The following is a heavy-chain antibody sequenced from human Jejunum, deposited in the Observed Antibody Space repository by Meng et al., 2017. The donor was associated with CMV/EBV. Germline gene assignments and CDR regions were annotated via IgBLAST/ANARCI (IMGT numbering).Heavy chain of an antibody. V-gene: IGHV3-23*01. D-gene: IGHD2-15*01. Sequence: GFTFNNHAMNWVRQAPGKGLEWVSIIGADSGGIQYGDSVKGRFTISRDNSKNTLYLQMDSLRVEDTAKYFCAKGGQEVPLTRRFDYWGQGTLVTVSS. CDR3: AKGGQEVPLTRRFDY. J-gene: IGHJ4*02. CDR2: IGADSGGI. CDR1: GFTFNNHA.